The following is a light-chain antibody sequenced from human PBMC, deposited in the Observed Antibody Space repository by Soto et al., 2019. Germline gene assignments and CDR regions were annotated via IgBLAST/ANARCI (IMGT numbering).Light chain of an antibody. Sequence: EIVLTQSPGTLSLSPGEGATVSCRASQSVNSNLLACFQQKPGQAPRLLIHDASRRATGIPDRFSGSGSGTDFTLSISRLEPEDFAVYYCHQYVSSPLTFGQGTKLEIK. CDR3: HQYVSSPLT. CDR1: QSVNSNL. V-gene: IGKV3-20*01. CDR2: DAS. J-gene: IGKJ2*01.